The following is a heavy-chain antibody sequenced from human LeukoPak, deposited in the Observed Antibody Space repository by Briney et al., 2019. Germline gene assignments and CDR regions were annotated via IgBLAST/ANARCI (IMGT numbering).Heavy chain of an antibody. V-gene: IGHV4-30-4*08. D-gene: IGHD6-13*01. CDR3: AREVPYSSSAPGY. J-gene: IGHJ4*02. CDR1: GGSISSGDYY. CDR2: IYYSGST. Sequence: SQTLSLTCTVSGGSISSGDYYWSWIRQPPGKGLEWIGYIYYSGSTYYNPSLKSRVTISVDTSKNQFSLKLSSVTAADTAVYYCAREVPYSSSAPGYWGQGTLVTVSS.